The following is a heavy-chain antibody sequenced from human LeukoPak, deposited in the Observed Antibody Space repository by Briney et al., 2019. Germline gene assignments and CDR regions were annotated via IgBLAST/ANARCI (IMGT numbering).Heavy chain of an antibody. CDR3: AKDRSIAAGDDAFDI. CDR2: TSSSDSGK. V-gene: IGHV3-23*01. D-gene: IGHD6-13*01. Sequence: GGSLRLSCVVSGFTLSSYAMSWVRQAPGKGLEWVAATSSSDSGKYHADSVRGRFTISRDNSKNTLYLQMNSLRAEDTAVYYCAKDRSIAAGDDAFDIWGQGTMVTVSS. J-gene: IGHJ3*02. CDR1: GFTLSSYA.